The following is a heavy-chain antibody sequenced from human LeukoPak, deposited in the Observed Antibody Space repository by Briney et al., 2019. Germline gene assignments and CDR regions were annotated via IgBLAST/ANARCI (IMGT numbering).Heavy chain of an antibody. CDR2: IKQDGSEK. CDR1: GFTFSNYW. D-gene: IGHD5-12*01. J-gene: IGHJ4*02. V-gene: IGHV3-7*05. Sequence: GGSLRLSCAASGFTFSNYWMSWVRQAPGKGLEWVANIKQDGSEKFYVDSLKGRFTISRDNARNSLYLQMNSLRAEDTAVYYCATLGAYDRFDSWGQGTLVTVSS. CDR3: ATLGAYDRFDS.